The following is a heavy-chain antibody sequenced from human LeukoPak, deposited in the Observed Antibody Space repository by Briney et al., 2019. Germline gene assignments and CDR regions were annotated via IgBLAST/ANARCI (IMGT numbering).Heavy chain of an antibody. CDR1: GGSISSYY. J-gene: IGHJ6*02. CDR3: AREYYFGLDV. CDR2: IYYSGST. V-gene: IGHV4-59*12. Sequence: SETLSLTCTVSGGSISSYYWSWIRQPPGKGLEWIGYIYYSGSTNYNPSLKSRVTISVDTSKNQFSLKLSSVTAADTAVYYCAREYYFGLDVWGQGTTVTVSS.